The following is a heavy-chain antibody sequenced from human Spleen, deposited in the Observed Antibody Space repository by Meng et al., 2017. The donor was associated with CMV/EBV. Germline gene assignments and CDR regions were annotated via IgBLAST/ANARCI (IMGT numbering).Heavy chain of an antibody. CDR2: ISGSGGYI. CDR1: GFTFNSYT. Sequence: GESLKISCAASGFTFNSYTMNWIRQAPGKGLEWVSSISGSGGYIYYADSVKGRFTISRDNSKNMVYLHMHSLRADDTARYYCARLGSYTYYYYGMDVWGQGTTVTVSS. CDR3: ARLGSYTYYYYGMDV. V-gene: IGHV3-21*04. D-gene: IGHD1-26*01. J-gene: IGHJ6*02.